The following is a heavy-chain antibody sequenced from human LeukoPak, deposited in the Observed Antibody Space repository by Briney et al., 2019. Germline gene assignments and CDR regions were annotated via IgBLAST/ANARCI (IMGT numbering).Heavy chain of an antibody. D-gene: IGHD6-13*01. CDR3: ARERRIAAAGTVDYDYYSDV. J-gene: IGHJ6*03. CDR2: IIPIFGTA. Sequence: GSSVKVSCKASGRTFSSYAISWVRQAPGQGLEWMGGIIPIFGTANYAQKFQGRVAGSTGESTSTADMELSSLRSGDTAVCYCARERRIAAAGTVDYDYYSDVWGEGDTWTVSS. CDR1: GRTFSSYA. V-gene: IGHV1-69*05.